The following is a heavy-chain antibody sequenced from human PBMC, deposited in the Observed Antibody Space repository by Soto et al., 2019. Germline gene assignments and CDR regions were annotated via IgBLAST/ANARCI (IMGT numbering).Heavy chain of an antibody. CDR1: GYTFSIYW. CDR3: ARHAGGVVKNSRYYYGLDV. D-gene: IGHD3-3*01. J-gene: IGHJ6*02. Sequence: PGESLKISCKSSGYTFSIYWISWVRQMPGKGLEWMGRIDPSDSYTSYSPSFQGHVTISIDKSFSTAYLQWSSLKASDTGMYYCARHAGGVVKNSRYYYGLDVWGQGTTVTVS. CDR2: IDPSDSYT. V-gene: IGHV5-10-1*01.